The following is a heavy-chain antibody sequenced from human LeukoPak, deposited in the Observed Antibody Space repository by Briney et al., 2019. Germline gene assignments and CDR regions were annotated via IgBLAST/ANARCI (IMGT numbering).Heavy chain of an antibody. CDR3: ARTFYDDVWGSYDAFDI. CDR2: IYTSGST. CDR1: GGSISGGGYY. D-gene: IGHD3-16*01. Sequence: PSQTLSLTCTVSGGSISGGGYYWTWIRQPAGKGLEWIGRIYTSGSTNYNPSLKSRVSISVDTSKNQFSLKLSSVTAADTAVYYCARTFYDDVWGSYDAFDIWGQGTEVTVSS. J-gene: IGHJ3*02. V-gene: IGHV4-61*02.